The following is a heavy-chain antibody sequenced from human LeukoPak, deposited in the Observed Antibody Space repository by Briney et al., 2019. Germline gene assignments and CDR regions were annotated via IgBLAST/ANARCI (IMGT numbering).Heavy chain of an antibody. CDR3: AKNGQSGFSFDP. J-gene: IGHJ5*02. CDR2: IYYSGST. Sequence: SETLSLTCTVSGGFISSGGYYWSWIRQHPGKGLEWIGYIYYSGSTYYNPTLKSRVTISVDTSKNQFSLKLNSVTAADTAVYYCAKNGQSGFSFDPWGQGTLVTVSS. D-gene: IGHD3-3*01. CDR1: GGFISSGGYY. V-gene: IGHV4-31*03.